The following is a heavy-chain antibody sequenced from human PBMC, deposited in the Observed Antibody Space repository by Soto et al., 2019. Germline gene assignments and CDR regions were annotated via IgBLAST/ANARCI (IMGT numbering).Heavy chain of an antibody. D-gene: IGHD1-26*01. Sequence: QVQLQQWGAGLLKPSETLSLTCAVNSESLSGYYSSWIRQSPGKGLEWIGEIDGSGNTNYSPSLRSRVARSVDTSKTHFSLNLNSVSAADTAAYYCVGARVRLVGFDCWGQGTLVTVSS. CDR3: VGARVRLVGFDC. V-gene: IGHV4-34*01. CDR1: SESLSGYY. CDR2: IDGSGNT. J-gene: IGHJ4*02.